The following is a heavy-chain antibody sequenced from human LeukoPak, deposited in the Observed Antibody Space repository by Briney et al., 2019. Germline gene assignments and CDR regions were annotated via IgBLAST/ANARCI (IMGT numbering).Heavy chain of an antibody. D-gene: IGHD5-18*01. CDR2: IDQYGRAK. Sequence: PGGSLRLSCAASGFTFSNYWMSWVRQAPGKGLEWVASIDQYGRAKYYVDSVRGRFTFSRDNTKNSLHLQMNSLRAEDTAVYYCARPDSYGSILDYWGQGTRVIDSS. V-gene: IGHV3-7*01. CDR1: GFTFSNYW. J-gene: IGHJ4*02. CDR3: ARPDSYGSILDY.